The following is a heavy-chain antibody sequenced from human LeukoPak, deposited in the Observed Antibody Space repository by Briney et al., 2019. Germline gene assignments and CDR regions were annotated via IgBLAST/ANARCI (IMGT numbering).Heavy chain of an antibody. D-gene: IGHD6-13*01. V-gene: IGHV3-48*01. J-gene: IGHJ6*03. CDR1: GFSFSTQW. CDR3: ARKVAAAGILEYYYYYMDV. Sequence: PGGSLRLSCAASGFSFSTQWMSWVRQAPGKGLEWVSYISSSSSTIYYADSVKGRFTISRDSAKNSLYLQMNSLRAEDTAVYYCARKVAAAGILEYYYYYMDVWGKGTTVTVSS. CDR2: ISSSSSTI.